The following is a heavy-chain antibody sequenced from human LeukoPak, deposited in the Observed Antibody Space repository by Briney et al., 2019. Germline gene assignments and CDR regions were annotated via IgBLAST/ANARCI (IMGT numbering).Heavy chain of an antibody. CDR1: GASISSYY. D-gene: IGHD1-7*01. CDR3: ARDQFLELRYSWFDP. J-gene: IGHJ5*02. CDR2: IYTSGST. Sequence: PSETLSLTCTVSGASISSYYWSWIRQPAGKGLEWIGRIYTSGSTNYNPSLKSRVTMSVDTSKNQFSLKLSSVTAADTAVYYCARDQFLELRYSWFDPWGQGTLVTVSS. V-gene: IGHV4-4*07.